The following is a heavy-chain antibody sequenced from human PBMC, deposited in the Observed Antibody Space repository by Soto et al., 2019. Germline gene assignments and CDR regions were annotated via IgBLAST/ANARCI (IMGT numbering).Heavy chain of an antibody. CDR2: FDPEDGET. CDR1: GSSLTELS. CDR3: ATVFFDRIEARPPDAFDI. D-gene: IGHD6-6*01. Sequence: XSVKVSCKVSGSSLTELSMHWVRQAPGKGLEWMGGFDPEDGETIYAQKFQGRVTMTEGTSTDTAYMELSSLRSEDTAVYYCATVFFDRIEARPPDAFDIWGQGTRVTVSS. J-gene: IGHJ3*02. V-gene: IGHV1-24*01.